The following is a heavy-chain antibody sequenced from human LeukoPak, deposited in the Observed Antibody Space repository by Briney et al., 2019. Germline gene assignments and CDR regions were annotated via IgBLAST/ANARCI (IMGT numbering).Heavy chain of an antibody. V-gene: IGHV3-23*01. CDR2: LSDTGDST. J-gene: IGHJ4*02. CDR1: GFTLSNHP. Sequence: PGGSRRLSCAASGFTLSNHPMYWVRQAPGKGLEWVSSLSDTGDSTHYADSVKGRFTISRDSARSALYLQMNSLRAEDTAVYYCAKGDCSSGSCYFDYWGQGSQVTVSS. CDR3: AKGDCSSGSCYFDY. D-gene: IGHD2-15*01.